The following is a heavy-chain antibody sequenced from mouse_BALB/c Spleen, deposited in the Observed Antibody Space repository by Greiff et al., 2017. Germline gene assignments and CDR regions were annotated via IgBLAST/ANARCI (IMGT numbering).Heavy chain of an antibody. Sequence: EVMLVESGGGLVKPGGSLKLSCAASGFTFSSYAMSWVRQSPEKRLEWVAEISSGGSYTYYPDTVTGRFTISRDNAKNTLYLEMSSLRSEDTAMYYCAREGLGWFAYWGQGTLVTVSA. CDR1: GFTFSSYA. D-gene: IGHD4-1*01. CDR3: AREGLGWFAY. J-gene: IGHJ3*01. V-gene: IGHV5-9-4*01. CDR2: ISSGGSYT.